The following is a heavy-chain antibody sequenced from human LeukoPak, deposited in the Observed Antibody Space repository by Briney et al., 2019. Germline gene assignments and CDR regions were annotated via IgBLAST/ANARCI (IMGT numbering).Heavy chain of an antibody. Sequence: ASETLSLTCAVYGGSFSGYYWSWIRQPAGKGLEWIGRIYTSGSTNYNPSLKSRVTMSVDTSKNQFSLKLSSVTAADTAVYYCARAHGSGSYYFSFDYWGQGTLVTVSS. CDR1: GGSFSGYY. CDR3: ARAHGSGSYYFSFDY. CDR2: IYTSGST. V-gene: IGHV4-59*10. J-gene: IGHJ4*02. D-gene: IGHD3-10*01.